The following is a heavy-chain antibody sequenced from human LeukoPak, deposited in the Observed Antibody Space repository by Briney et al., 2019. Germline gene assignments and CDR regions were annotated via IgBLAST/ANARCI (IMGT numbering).Heavy chain of an antibody. CDR2: TSWNSGSI. CDR3: ARDSGPRYSSSWYADY. Sequence: GGSLRLSCAASGFTFDDYAMHWVRQAPGKGLEWVSGTSWNSGSIGYADSVKGRFTISRDNAKNSLYLQMNSLRAEDTAVYYCARDSGPRYSSSWYADYWGQGTLVTVSS. CDR1: GFTFDDYA. J-gene: IGHJ4*02. V-gene: IGHV3-9*01. D-gene: IGHD6-13*01.